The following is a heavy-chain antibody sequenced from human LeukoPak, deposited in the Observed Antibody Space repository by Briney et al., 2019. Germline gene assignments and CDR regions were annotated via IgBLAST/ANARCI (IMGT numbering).Heavy chain of an antibody. CDR1: GFTFSNYA. J-gene: IGHJ4*02. Sequence: GGSLRLSCAASGFTFSNYAMYWVRQAPGTGLECVSAISDDGGGIFYANSVKGRFTISRDNSKNTLYLQVGSLRADDMAVYYCARGVSGGYPNYFDYWGQGTLVTVSP. CDR3: ARGVSGGYPNYFDY. V-gene: IGHV3-64*01. CDR2: ISDDGGGI. D-gene: IGHD5-12*01.